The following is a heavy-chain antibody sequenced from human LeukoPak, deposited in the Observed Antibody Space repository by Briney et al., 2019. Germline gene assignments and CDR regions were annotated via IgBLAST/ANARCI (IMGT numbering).Heavy chain of an antibody. CDR3: ARGRAVAGTRYYYYGMDV. CDR1: GGSFSGYY. J-gene: IGHJ6*04. D-gene: IGHD6-19*01. Sequence: PLETLSLTCAVYGGSFSGYYWSWIRQPPGKGLEWIGEINHSGSTNHNPSLKSRVTISVDTSKNQFSLKLSSVTAADTAVYYCARGRAVAGTRYYYYGMDVWGKGTTVTVSS. CDR2: INHSGST. V-gene: IGHV4-34*01.